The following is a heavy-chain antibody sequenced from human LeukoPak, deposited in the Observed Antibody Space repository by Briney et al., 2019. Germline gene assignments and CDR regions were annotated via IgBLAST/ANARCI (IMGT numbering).Heavy chain of an antibody. V-gene: IGHV4-34*01. J-gene: IGHJ4*02. Sequence: SETLSPTCAVYGGSFSGYYWSWIRQPPGKGLEWIGEINHSGSTNYNPSLKSRVTISVDTSKNQFSLKLSSVTAADTAVYYCAILEYSYDYIDYWGRGTLVTVSS. D-gene: IGHD5-18*01. CDR2: INHSGST. CDR3: AILEYSYDYIDY. CDR1: GGSFSGYY.